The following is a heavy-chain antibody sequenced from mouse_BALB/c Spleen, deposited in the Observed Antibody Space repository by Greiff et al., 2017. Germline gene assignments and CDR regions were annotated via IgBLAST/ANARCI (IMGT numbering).Heavy chain of an antibody. V-gene: IGHV8-8*01. Sequence: QVTLNECGPGILQPSQTLSLTCSFSGFSLSTSGMGVGWIRQPSGTGLEWLAHIWWDEVKRYNPALKSRLTISKDTSSSQVFLKIASVDTADTATYYCALHYYGPFAYWGQGTLVTVSA. CDR1: GFSLSTSGMG. CDR2: IWWDEVK. J-gene: IGHJ3*01. D-gene: IGHD1-2*01. CDR3: ALHYYGPFAY.